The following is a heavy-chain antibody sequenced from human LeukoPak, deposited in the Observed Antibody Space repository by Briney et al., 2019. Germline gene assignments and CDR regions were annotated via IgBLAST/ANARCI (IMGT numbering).Heavy chain of an antibody. D-gene: IGHD6-19*01. CDR3: ARGHVAGSDRHWDH. Sequence: GGSLRLSCVASGFTFSTYWMSWVRQAPGKGLEWVANIKEDGKEKYSVDSVKGRFTISRDNAKNTLHLQMNSLSAEDTAVYYCARGHVAGSDRHWDHWGQGSLATVSS. J-gene: IGHJ4*02. V-gene: IGHV3-7*01. CDR2: IKEDGKEK. CDR1: GFTFSTYW.